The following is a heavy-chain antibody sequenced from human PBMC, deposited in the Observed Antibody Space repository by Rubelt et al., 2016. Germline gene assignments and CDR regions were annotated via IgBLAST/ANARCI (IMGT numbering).Heavy chain of an antibody. V-gene: IGHV3-33*06. D-gene: IGHD4-23*01. CDR2: VRFDGTRT. Sequence: QAPGKGLEWVAVVRFDGTRTYYADSVRGRFTMSRDNSRSTLYLQMNSLRAEDTAIYYCAKDLRWGFDYWGQGTLVTVSS. CDR3: AKDLRWGFDY. J-gene: IGHJ4*02.